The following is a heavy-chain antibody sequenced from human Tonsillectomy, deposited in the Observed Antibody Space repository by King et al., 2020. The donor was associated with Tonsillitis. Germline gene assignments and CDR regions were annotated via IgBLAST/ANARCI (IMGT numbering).Heavy chain of an antibody. V-gene: IGHV3-74*01. Sequence: VQLVESGGGLFQPGGSLRLSFAASGFTFSSYWMHWVRQGPGKGLVGVSRLNSDGSSTSYADAGKGRFTTSRENAKNTMYMQMNSLRAEDTAVYYCARVWDSSGWLYPDYWGQGTLVTVSS. CDR1: GFTFSSYW. CDR2: LNSDGSST. D-gene: IGHD6-19*01. CDR3: ARVWDSSGWLYPDY. J-gene: IGHJ4*02.